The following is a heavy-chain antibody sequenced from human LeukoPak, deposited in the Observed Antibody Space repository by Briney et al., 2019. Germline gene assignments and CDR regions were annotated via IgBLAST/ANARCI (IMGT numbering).Heavy chain of an antibody. CDR3: ARELPNYDLGYYYMDV. CDR1: GFTVSNNY. Sequence: LRLSCVASGFTVSNNYMSWVRQPPGKGLEWIGYIYYTGSTYYNPSLKSRVTISVDTSKNQFSLKLSSVTAADTAVYYCARELPNYDLGYYYMDVWGKGTTVTVSS. J-gene: IGHJ6*03. D-gene: IGHD3-3*01. V-gene: IGHV4-30-4*01. CDR2: IYYTGST.